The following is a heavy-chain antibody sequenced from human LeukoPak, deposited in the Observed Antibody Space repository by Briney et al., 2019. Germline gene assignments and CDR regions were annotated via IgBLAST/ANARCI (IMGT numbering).Heavy chain of an antibody. V-gene: IGHV1-8*03. D-gene: IGHD6-13*01. J-gene: IGHJ6*03. Sequence: ASVKVSCKASGYTFTSYDINRVRQATGQGLEWMGWMNPNSGNTGYAQKFQGRVTITRNTSISTAYMELSSLRSEDTAVYYCARGAASSKYYYYYYYMDVWGKGTTVTVSS. CDR1: GYTFTSYD. CDR3: ARGAASSKYYYYYYYMDV. CDR2: MNPNSGNT.